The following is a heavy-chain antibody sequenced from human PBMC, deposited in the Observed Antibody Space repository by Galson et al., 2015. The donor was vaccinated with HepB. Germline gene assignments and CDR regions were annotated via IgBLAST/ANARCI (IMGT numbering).Heavy chain of an antibody. CDR1: GFTFRTYG. CDR3: AKVVGPLVDFFDY. Sequence: SLRLSCAVSGFTFRTYGMHWVRQAPGKGLEWVAVISYDGANKYYANSVKGRFTISRDNSKNTLYLQMNSLRAEDTAVYYCAKVVGPLVDFFDYWGQGTLVTVSS. J-gene: IGHJ4*02. D-gene: IGHD2-15*01. V-gene: IGHV3-30*18. CDR2: ISYDGANK.